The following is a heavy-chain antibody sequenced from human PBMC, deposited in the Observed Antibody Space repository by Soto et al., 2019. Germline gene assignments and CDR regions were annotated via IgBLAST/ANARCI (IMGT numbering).Heavy chain of an antibody. CDR2: INPNSGGT. CDR1: GYTFTGYY. J-gene: IGHJ3*02. Sequence: ASVKVSCKASGYTFTGYYMHWVRQAPGQGLEWMGWINPNSGGTNYAQKFQGWVTTTRDTSISTAYMELSRLRSDDTAVYYCARTYYYDSSGYSKYAFDIWGQGTMVTVSS. D-gene: IGHD3-22*01. CDR3: ARTYYYDSSGYSKYAFDI. V-gene: IGHV1-2*04.